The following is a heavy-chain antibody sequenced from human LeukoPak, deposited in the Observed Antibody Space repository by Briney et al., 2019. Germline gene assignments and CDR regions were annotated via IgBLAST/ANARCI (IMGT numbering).Heavy chain of an antibody. CDR1: GFTFSYYT. Sequence: GGSLRLSCAASGFTFSYYTMNWVRQVPGKGLEWVSSISGTSTYIFQAGSVKGRFTISRDNAKNSVSLQMNSLRAEDTAVYYCAKDLFPAMIVVVTAFDYWGQGTLVTVSS. CDR3: AKDLFPAMIVVVTAFDY. D-gene: IGHD3-22*01. CDR2: ISGTSTYI. V-gene: IGHV3-21*01. J-gene: IGHJ4*02.